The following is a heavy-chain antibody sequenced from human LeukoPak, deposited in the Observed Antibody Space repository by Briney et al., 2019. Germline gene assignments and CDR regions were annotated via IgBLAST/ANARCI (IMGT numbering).Heavy chain of an antibody. Sequence: SEPLSLTCTVSGGSISRYYWSWIRQPAGKGLEWSGGIYTSGSSNYNTSLKGRVTMSVYTSKNEFSLKLSSVTAADTAVYYCASHSVASHYFDYWGQGTLVTVSS. D-gene: IGHD6-19*01. V-gene: IGHV4-4*07. CDR1: GGSISRYY. J-gene: IGHJ4*02. CDR2: IYTSGSS. CDR3: ASHSVASHYFDY.